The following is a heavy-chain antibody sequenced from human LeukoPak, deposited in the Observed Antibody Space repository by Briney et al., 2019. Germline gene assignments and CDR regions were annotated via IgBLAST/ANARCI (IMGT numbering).Heavy chain of an antibody. CDR1: GYTFTSYS. D-gene: IGHD3-9*01. J-gene: IGHJ4*02. CDR2: INAYNSNT. Sequence: AASVNVSCKASGYTFTSYSISWVRQAPGQGLEWMGWINAYNSNTNYAQKLQGRVTMTTDTSTSTAYMELRSLRSDDTAVYYCARAYYDILSGYYSNWGQGALVAVSS. V-gene: IGHV1-18*04. CDR3: ARAYYDILSGYYSN.